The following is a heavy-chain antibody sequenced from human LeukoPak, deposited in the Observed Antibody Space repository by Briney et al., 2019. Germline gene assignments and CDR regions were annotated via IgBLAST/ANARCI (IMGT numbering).Heavy chain of an antibody. CDR2: IIPIFGTA. Sequence: ASVKVSCKASGGTFSSYAISWVRQAPGQGLEWMGGIIPIFGTANYAQKFQGRVTITADKSTSTAYMELSRLRSDDTAVYYCARGGDIVATIDFDYWGQGTLVTVSS. J-gene: IGHJ4*02. CDR3: ARGGDIVATIDFDY. V-gene: IGHV1-69*06. D-gene: IGHD5-12*01. CDR1: GGTFSSYA.